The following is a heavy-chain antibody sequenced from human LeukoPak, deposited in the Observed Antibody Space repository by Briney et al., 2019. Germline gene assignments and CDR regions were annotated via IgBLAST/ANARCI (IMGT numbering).Heavy chain of an antibody. J-gene: IGHJ3*02. Sequence: GGSLRLSCTASGFTFSSYAMHWVRQAPGKGLEWVAVISYDGSNKYYADSVKGRFTISRDNSKNTLYLQMNSLRAEDTAVYYCTTGSGSYGAFDIWGQGTMVTVSS. CDR1: GFTFSSYA. D-gene: IGHD1-26*01. CDR3: TTGSGSYGAFDI. V-gene: IGHV3-30-3*01. CDR2: ISYDGSNK.